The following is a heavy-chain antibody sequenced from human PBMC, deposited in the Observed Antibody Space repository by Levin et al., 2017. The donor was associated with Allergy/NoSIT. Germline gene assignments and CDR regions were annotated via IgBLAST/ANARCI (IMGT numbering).Heavy chain of an antibody. CDR2: ISYDGSNK. CDR1: GFTFSSYA. Sequence: GESLKISCAASGFTFSSYAMHWVRQAPGKGLEWVAVISYDGSNKYYADSVKGRFTISRDNSKNTLYLQMNSLRAEDTAVYYCARDHSSGWAFDIWGQGTMVTVSS. CDR3: ARDHSSGWAFDI. J-gene: IGHJ3*02. D-gene: IGHD6-19*01. V-gene: IGHV3-30*04.